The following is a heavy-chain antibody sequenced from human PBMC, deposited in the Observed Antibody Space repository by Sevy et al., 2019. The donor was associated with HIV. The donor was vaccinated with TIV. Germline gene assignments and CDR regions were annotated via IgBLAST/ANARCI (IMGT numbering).Heavy chain of an antibody. CDR2: ISSSGSTI. D-gene: IGHD3-3*01. CDR1: GFTFSDYY. CDR3: ARHQAIFGVVIMTYYGMDV. Sequence: GGSLRLSCAASGFTFSDYYMSWIRQAPGKGLEWVSYISSSGSTIYYADSVKGRFTISRDNAKNSLYLQMNSLRAEDTAVYYCARHQAIFGVVIMTYYGMDVWGQGTTVTVSS. J-gene: IGHJ6*02. V-gene: IGHV3-11*01.